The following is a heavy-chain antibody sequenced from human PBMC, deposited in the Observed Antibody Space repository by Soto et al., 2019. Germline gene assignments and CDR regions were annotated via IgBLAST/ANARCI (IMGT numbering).Heavy chain of an antibody. V-gene: IGHV3-30*04. CDR2: ISYDGSNK. CDR3: ARDRLGGNFFDY. D-gene: IGHD2-15*01. Sequence: GESLKISCAASGFTFSSYAMHWVRQAPGKGLEWVAVISYDGSNKYYADSVKGRFTISRDNSKNTLYLQMNSLRAEDTAVYYCARDRLGGNFFDYWGQGTLVTVSS. J-gene: IGHJ4*02. CDR1: GFTFSSYA.